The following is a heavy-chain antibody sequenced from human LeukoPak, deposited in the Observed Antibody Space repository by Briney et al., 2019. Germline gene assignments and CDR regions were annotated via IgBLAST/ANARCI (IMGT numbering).Heavy chain of an antibody. CDR1: GGSISSYY. CDR2: IYYSGST. CDR3: ARLWGPKFYMDV. Sequence: SETLSLTCTVSGGSISSYYWSWIRQPPGTGLEWIGYIYYSGSTNYNPSLKSRVTISVDTSKNQFSLKLSSVTAADTAVYYCARLWGPKFYMDVWGKGTTVTVSS. V-gene: IGHV4-59*08. J-gene: IGHJ6*03. D-gene: IGHD3-16*01.